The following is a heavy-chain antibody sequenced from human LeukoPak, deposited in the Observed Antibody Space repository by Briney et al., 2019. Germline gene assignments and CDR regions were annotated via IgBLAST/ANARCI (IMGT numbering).Heavy chain of an antibody. CDR2: SSGRGGST. Sequence: GGSLRHSCAASGFTPSSYTMSGVRQAPEKGLECGSESSGRGGSTYYTHSVKSRFTISRDNSKNTLYLQMNSTRDADTPAYTSAKASRHDFWSGYYTKVRREGDFDYWGQGTLVSVSS. V-gene: IGHV3-23*01. D-gene: IGHD3-3*01. CDR1: GFTPSSYT. CDR3: AKASRHDFWSGYYTKVRREGDFDY. J-gene: IGHJ4*02.